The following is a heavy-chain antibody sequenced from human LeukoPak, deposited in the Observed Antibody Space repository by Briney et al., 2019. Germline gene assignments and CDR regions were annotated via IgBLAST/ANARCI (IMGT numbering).Heavy chain of an antibody. CDR2: ISSSTTYI. Sequence: KPGGSLSLSCAASGFTFSTYSMNWVRQAPGKGLEWVSYISSSTTYIYYADSVKGRFTISRDNAKNSLYLQMNSLRAEDTSVYYCARDRGYCSGGSCYSNAFDIWGQGTMVTVSS. D-gene: IGHD2-15*01. CDR3: ARDRGYCSGGSCYSNAFDI. V-gene: IGHV3-21*01. J-gene: IGHJ3*02. CDR1: GFTFSTYS.